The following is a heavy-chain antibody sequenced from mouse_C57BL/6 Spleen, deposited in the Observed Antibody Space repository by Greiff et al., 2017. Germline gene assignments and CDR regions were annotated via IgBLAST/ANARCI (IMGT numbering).Heavy chain of an antibody. CDR2: ISGGGGNT. D-gene: IGHD1-1*01. V-gene: IGHV5-9*01. CDR1: GFTFSSYT. J-gene: IGHJ2*01. CDR3: ARRSNYYGSTFDY. Sequence: VKVVESGGGLVKPGGSLKLSCAASGFTFSSYTMSWVRQTPEKRLEWVATISGGGGNTYYPDSVKGRFTISRDNAKNTLYLQMSSLRSEDTALYYCARRSNYYGSTFDYWGQGTTLTVSS.